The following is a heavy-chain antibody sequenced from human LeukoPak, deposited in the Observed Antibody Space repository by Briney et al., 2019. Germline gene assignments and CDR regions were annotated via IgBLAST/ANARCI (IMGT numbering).Heavy chain of an antibody. D-gene: IGHD3-22*01. J-gene: IGHJ4*02. V-gene: IGHV3-30*04. CDR2: ISYDGSNT. CDR1: GFTFSRYS. CDR3: ARDGAIMIVVVNYYFDF. Sequence: GGSLRLSCAASGFTFSRYSMHWVRQAPGKGLVWVALISYDGSNTYYADCVKGRFTISRDNSKNTLYLQMNSLRAEDTAVYYCARDGAIMIVVVNYYFDFWGQGSLVTVSS.